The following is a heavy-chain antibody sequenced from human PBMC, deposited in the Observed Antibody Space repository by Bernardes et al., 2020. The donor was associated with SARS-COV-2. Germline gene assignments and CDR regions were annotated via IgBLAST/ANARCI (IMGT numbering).Heavy chain of an antibody. CDR1: GESFSDYY. D-gene: IGHD3-3*01. V-gene: IGHV4-34*01. CDR3: ARAKFDSWSFNYYGLDV. Sequence: SETLSLTCAVSGESFSDYYWSWIRQPPGQGLEWIGEINHSGSPNYNPSLKSRVTISVDTSENQFSLRLSSVTAADTGVYYCARAKFDSWSFNYYGLDVWGQGTTVTVSS. CDR2: INHSGSP. J-gene: IGHJ6*02.